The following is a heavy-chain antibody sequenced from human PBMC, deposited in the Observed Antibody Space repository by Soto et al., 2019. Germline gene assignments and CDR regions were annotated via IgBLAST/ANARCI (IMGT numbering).Heavy chain of an antibody. V-gene: IGHV1-69*06. J-gene: IGHJ4*02. CDR2: IIPIFGTA. CDR1: GGTFSSYA. CDR3: ARVRGALGYCTNRVCYRGSSWDY. Sequence: QVQLVQSGAEVKKPGSSVKVSCKASGGTFSSYAISWVRQSPGQGLEWMGGIIPIFGTANYAQKFQGRVTITADKSTSPAYMELSSLRSEDTAVYYCARVRGALGYCTNRVCYRGSSWDYWGQGTLVTVSS. D-gene: IGHD2-8*01.